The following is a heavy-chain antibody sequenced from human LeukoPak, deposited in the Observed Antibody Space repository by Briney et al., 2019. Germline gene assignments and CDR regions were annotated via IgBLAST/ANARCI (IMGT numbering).Heavy chain of an antibody. V-gene: IGHV1-2*02. CDR2: INPNSGGT. CDR1: GYTFTGYY. D-gene: IGHD2-2*01. Sequence: ASVKVSCKASGYTFTGYYMHWVRQAPGQGLEWMGWINPNSGGTNYAQKFQGRVTMTRDTSISTAYMELSRLRSDDTAVYYCARGDLVGGYRSSTSCYSYYYYYMDVWGKGTTVTVSS. J-gene: IGHJ6*03. CDR3: ARGDLVGGYRSSTSCYSYYYYYMDV.